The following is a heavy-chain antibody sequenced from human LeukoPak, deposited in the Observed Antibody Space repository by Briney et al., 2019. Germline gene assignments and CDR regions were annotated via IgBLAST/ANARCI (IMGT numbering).Heavy chain of an antibody. CDR3: ARAGYLELDDNWFDP. Sequence: SETLSPTCTVSGGSISSYYWSWIRQPPGKGLEWIGYIYYSGSTNYNPSLKSRVTISVDTSKNQFSLKLSSVTAADTAVYYCARAGYLELDDNWFDPWGQGTLVTVSS. CDR1: GGSISSYY. J-gene: IGHJ5*02. CDR2: IYYSGST. D-gene: IGHD1-7*01. V-gene: IGHV4-59*01.